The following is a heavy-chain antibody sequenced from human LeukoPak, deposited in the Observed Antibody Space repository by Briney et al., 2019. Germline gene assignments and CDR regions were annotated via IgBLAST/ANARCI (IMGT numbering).Heavy chain of an antibody. CDR1: GFTFSSYA. J-gene: IGHJ4*02. Sequence: PGGSLRLSCAASGFTFSSYAMSWVRQAPGKGLEWVSAISGSGGSTYYADSVKGRFTISRDNSKNTLYLQMNSLRAEDTAVYYCAKDYGLMGGWLFGYYFDYWGQGTLVTVSS. V-gene: IGHV3-23*01. CDR2: ISGSGGST. CDR3: AKDYGLMGGWLFGYYFDY. D-gene: IGHD3-22*01.